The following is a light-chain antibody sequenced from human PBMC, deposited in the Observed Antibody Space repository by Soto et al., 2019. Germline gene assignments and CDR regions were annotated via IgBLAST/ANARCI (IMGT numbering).Light chain of an antibody. CDR3: LQDSSNPYT. J-gene: IGKJ2*01. Sequence: IQMTQSPSSLSASVGDRVTITCRASQGIRKDLGWYQQKPGKAPKLLIYGISSLQSGVPSRFSGSGSGTEFTLTISSLQPEDFATYYCLQDSSNPYTFGQGTKLEIK. CDR1: QGIRKD. CDR2: GIS. V-gene: IGKV1-6*01.